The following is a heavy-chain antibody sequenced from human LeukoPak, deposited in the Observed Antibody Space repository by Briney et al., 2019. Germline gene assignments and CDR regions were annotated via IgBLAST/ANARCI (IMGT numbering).Heavy chain of an antibody. CDR3: ARLQGRFGEMNFDY. V-gene: IGHV4-34*01. J-gene: IGHJ4*02. CDR1: GGSFSGYY. D-gene: IGHD3-10*01. CDR2: INHSGST. Sequence: SETLSLTCAVYGGSFSGYYWSWIRQPPGKGLEWIGEINHSGSTNYNPSLKSRVTISVDTSKNQFSLKLSSVTAADTAVYYCARLQGRFGEMNFDYWGQGTLVTVSS.